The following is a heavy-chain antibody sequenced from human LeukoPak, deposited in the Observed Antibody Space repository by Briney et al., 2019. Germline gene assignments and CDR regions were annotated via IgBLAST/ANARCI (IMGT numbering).Heavy chain of an antibody. CDR2: VSGSGGGT. D-gene: IGHD5-18*01. V-gene: IGHV3-23*01. Sequence: PGGSLRLSCAASGFTFSSYAMNRVRQAPGKGLEWVSAVSGSGGGTFYADSVKGRFTISRDNSKDTVYLLMNSLRAEDTAEYYCAKVAHTGVVRTGPFDYWGQGALVTVSS. CDR3: AKVAHTGVVRTGPFDY. CDR1: GFTFSSYA. J-gene: IGHJ4*02.